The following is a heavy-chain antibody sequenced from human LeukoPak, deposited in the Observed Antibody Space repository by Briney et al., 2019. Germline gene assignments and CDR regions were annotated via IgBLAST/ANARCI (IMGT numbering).Heavy chain of an antibody. CDR2: IDPSGGST. D-gene: IGHD3-3*01. Sequence: ASVKVSCKASGYTFTGYYIHWVRQAPGQGLEWMGLIDPSGGSTRYAQNLQGRVTVTRDTSTNTVYMELGSLTIEDTAVYFCARDPGFLFCPDYWGQGTLVTVSS. V-gene: IGHV1-46*01. CDR1: GYTFTGYY. J-gene: IGHJ4*02. CDR3: ARDPGFLFCPDY.